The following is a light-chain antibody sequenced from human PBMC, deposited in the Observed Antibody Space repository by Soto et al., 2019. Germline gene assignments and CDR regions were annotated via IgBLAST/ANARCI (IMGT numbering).Light chain of an antibody. V-gene: IGKV3-11*01. J-gene: IGKJ1*01. CDR2: AAS. CDR3: QQYNNWPV. CDR1: QSVGSY. Sequence: EIVLIQSPATLSLSPGERATLSCRASQSVGSYLAWYQHKPGQAPRLLISAASNRATCIPARFSGSGSETDFTLTISSLEPEDSAVYYCQQYNNWPVFGQGTKVDIK.